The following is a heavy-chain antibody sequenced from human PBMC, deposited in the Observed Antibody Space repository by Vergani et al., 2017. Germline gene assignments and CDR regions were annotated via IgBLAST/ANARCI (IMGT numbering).Heavy chain of an antibody. D-gene: IGHD2-15*01. J-gene: IGHJ4*02. V-gene: IGHV4-59*01. CDR1: GDSMNTYY. Sequence: QVQLQESGPGLVKPSETLSLTCSVSGDSMNTYYWTWIRQPPGKGLEWFGYIYDSGDTKYNPSLKSRVTMSLDTSKNQFSLNLYSVTAADTAVYYCARGAWWWLRQIDSWGQGTLVTVSS. CDR2: IYDSGDT. CDR3: ARGAWWWLRQIDS.